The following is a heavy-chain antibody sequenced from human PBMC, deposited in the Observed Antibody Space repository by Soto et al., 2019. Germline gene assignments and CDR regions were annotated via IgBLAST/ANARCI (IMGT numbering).Heavy chain of an antibody. CDR3: AKDLRDRYFDL. Sequence: QVQLVESGGGVVQPGRSLRLSCAASGFTFSSYGMHWVRQAPGKGLEWVAGISYDGSNKYYADSVKGRFTISRDNSKNTLYLQMNSLRAEDTAVYYCAKDLRDRYFDLWGRGTLVTVSS. CDR2: ISYDGSNK. V-gene: IGHV3-30*18. J-gene: IGHJ2*01. CDR1: GFTFSSYG.